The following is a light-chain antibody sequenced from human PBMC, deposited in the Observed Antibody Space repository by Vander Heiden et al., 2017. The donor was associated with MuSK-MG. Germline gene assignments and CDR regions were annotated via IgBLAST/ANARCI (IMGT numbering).Light chain of an antibody. Sequence: IVLTQSPGTLSLSPGERATLSCRASQSVSSSYLAWYQQKPGQAPRLLIYGASSRATGIPDRFSGSGSGTDFTLTSSRLEPEDFAVYYWQQDGSSQTFGQGTKVEIK. CDR2: GAS. CDR1: QSVSSSY. CDR3: QQDGSSQT. V-gene: IGKV3-20*01. J-gene: IGKJ1*01.